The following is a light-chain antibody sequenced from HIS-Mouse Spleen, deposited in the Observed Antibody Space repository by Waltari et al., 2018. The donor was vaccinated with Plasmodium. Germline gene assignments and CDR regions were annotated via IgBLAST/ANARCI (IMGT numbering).Light chain of an antibody. J-gene: IGLJ2*01. CDR3: QVWDSSTVV. CDR2: RDS. CDR1: NIGSKN. Sequence: SYELTQPLSVSVALGQTARITCGGKNIGSKNGHWYQQKPGQAPVLVIYRDSNRPSGIPERFSGSNSGNTATLTISRAQAGDEADYYCQVWDSSTVVFGGGTKLTVL. V-gene: IGLV3-9*01.